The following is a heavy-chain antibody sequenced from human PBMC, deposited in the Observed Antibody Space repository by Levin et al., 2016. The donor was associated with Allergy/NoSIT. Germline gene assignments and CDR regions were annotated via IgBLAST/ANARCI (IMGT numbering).Heavy chain of an antibody. CDR2: IKQDGSEK. D-gene: IGHD3-10*01. Sequence: VRQAPGKGLEWVANIKQDGSEKYYVDSVKGRFTISRDNAKNSLYLQMNSLRAEDTAVYYCARDYRFYYGSGSYYRYWGQGTLVTVSS. J-gene: IGHJ4*02. CDR3: ARDYRFYYGSGSYYRY. V-gene: IGHV3-7*01.